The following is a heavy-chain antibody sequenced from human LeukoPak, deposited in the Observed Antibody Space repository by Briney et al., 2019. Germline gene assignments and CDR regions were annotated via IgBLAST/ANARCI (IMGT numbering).Heavy chain of an antibody. CDR3: TKDSVAMVTTSDY. CDR2: ISWNSGSI. CDR1: GFTFDDYA. D-gene: IGHD5-18*01. Sequence: GGSLRLSCAASGFTFDDYAMHWVRQAPGKGLEWVSGISWNSGSIGYADSVKGRFTTSRDNAKNSLYLQMNSLRPEDTALYYCTKDSVAMVTTSDYWGQGALVTVSS. V-gene: IGHV3-9*01. J-gene: IGHJ4*02.